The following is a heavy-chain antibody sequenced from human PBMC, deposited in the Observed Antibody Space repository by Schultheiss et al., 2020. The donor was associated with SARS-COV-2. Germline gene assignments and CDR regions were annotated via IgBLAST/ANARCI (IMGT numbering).Heavy chain of an antibody. CDR1: GGSISSSNW. CDR2: IYHSGST. V-gene: IGHV4-4*02. Sequence: SETLSLTCAVSGGSISSSNWWSWVRQPPGKGLEWIGEIYHSGSTNYNPSLKSRVTISVDTSKNQFSLKLSSVTAADTAVYYCARSYYGSGSHLDYWGQGTLVTVSS. D-gene: IGHD3-10*01. CDR3: ARSYYGSGSHLDY. J-gene: IGHJ4*02.